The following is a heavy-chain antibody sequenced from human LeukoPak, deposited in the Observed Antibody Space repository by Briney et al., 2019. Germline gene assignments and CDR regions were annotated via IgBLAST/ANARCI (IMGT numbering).Heavy chain of an antibody. Sequence: GGSLRLSCAASGFTFSSHTMNWVRQAPGKGLEWVSSISSTSTSIYHAHSVKGRFTISRDNTKNSLYLQMDSLRAEDTAVYYCARGFRAFDFWAQGTMVTVSS. V-gene: IGHV3-21*01. J-gene: IGHJ3*01. CDR3: ARGFRAFDF. CDR2: ISSTSTSI. CDR1: GFTFSSHT.